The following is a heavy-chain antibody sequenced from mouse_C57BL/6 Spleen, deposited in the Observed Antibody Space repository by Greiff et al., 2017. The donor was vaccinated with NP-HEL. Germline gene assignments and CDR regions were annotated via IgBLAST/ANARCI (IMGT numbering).Heavy chain of an antibody. J-gene: IGHJ3*01. CDR1: GFTFSSYA. D-gene: IGHD2-5*01. CDR2: ISDGGSYT. Sequence: EVHLVESGGGLVKPGGSLKLSCAASGFTFSSYAMSWVRQTPEKRLEWVATISDGGSYTYYPDNVKGRFTISRDNAKNNLYLQMSHLKSEDTAMYYCASSYYSNYAWFAYWGQGTLVTVSA. CDR3: ASSYYSNYAWFAY. V-gene: IGHV5-4*01.